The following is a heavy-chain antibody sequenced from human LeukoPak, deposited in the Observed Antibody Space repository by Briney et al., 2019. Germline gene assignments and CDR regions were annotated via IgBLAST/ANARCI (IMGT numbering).Heavy chain of an antibody. CDR2: IKQDGSEK. Sequence: GGSLRLSCAASGFSFSDYAMTWVRQAPGKGLEWVANIKQDGSEKYYVDSVKGRFTISRDNAKNSLYLQMNSLRAEDTAVYYCARGSRWFDPWGQGTLVTVSS. CDR1: GFSFSDYA. CDR3: ARGSRWFDP. V-gene: IGHV3-7*03. J-gene: IGHJ5*02.